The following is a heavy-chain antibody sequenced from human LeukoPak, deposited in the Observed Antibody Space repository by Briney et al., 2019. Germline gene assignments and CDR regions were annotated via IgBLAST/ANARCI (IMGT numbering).Heavy chain of an antibody. CDR1: GGSISSYY. J-gene: IGHJ3*02. V-gene: IGHV4-59*01. Sequence: SETLSLTCTVSGGSISSYYWSWIRQPPGKGLEWIGYIYYSGSTNYNPSLKSRVTISVDTSKNQFSLKLSSVTAADTAVYYCARDESGDRSGAFDIWGQGTMVTVSS. D-gene: IGHD7-27*01. CDR3: ARDESGDRSGAFDI. CDR2: IYYSGST.